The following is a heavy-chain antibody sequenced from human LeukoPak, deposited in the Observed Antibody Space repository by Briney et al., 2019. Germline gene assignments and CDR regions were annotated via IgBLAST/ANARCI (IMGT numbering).Heavy chain of an antibody. J-gene: IGHJ4*02. CDR1: GFTFSNHW. CDR3: IRDEALWRLDY. V-gene: IGHV3-74*03. Sequence: PGGSLRLSCAASGFTFSNHWMHWVRHAPGKGLVWVSRIDEGGRNAMYADSVKGRFSISRDNAKNTVNLQMNSLRAEDTGVYYCIRDEALWRLDYWGQGTLVTVSS. CDR2: IDEGGRNA. D-gene: IGHD2-21*01.